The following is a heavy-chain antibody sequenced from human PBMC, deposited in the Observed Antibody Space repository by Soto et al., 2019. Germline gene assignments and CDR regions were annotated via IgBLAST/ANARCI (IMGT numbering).Heavy chain of an antibody. Sequence: GESLKISCKGSGYSFSNYWIAWVRQMPGKGLEWMGIIFPADSDTKYSPSFQGRVTISADKSISTAYLQWSSLKASDTAMYYCARLIGSGGPNRIYYYYGMDVWGQGTTVTVSS. CDR3: ARLIGSGGPNRIYYYYGMDV. CDR2: IFPADSDT. CDR1: GYSFSNYW. V-gene: IGHV5-51*01. D-gene: IGHD1-26*01. J-gene: IGHJ6*02.